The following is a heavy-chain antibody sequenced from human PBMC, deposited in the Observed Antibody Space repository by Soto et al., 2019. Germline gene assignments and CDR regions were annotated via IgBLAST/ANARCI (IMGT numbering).Heavy chain of an antibody. CDR1: GCSISSYY. Sequence: SETLSLTCTFSGCSISSYYWSWIRQPPGKGLEWIGYIYYSGSTNYNPSLKSRVTISVDTSKNQFSLKLSSVTAADTAVYYCARHRSSRAYYDFWSGLDYYYYMDVWGKGTTVTVSS. CDR3: ARHRSSRAYYDFWSGLDYYYYMDV. CDR2: IYYSGST. V-gene: IGHV4-59*08. D-gene: IGHD3-3*01. J-gene: IGHJ6*03.